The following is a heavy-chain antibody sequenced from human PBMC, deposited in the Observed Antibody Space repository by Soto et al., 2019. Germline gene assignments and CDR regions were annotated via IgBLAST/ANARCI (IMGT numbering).Heavy chain of an antibody. CDR3: ARATSYYYGMDV. V-gene: IGHV4-4*02. CDR2: IYHSGST. J-gene: IGHJ6*02. CDR1: GGSISSSNG. Sequence: QVQLQESGPGLVKPSGTLSLTCAVSGGSISSSNGWRWVRQPPGKGLEWIGEIYHSGSTNYNPSLKSRVTISVDKDKNQFSLKLSSVTAADTAVYYCARATSYYYGMDVWGQGTTVTVSS. D-gene: IGHD5-12*01.